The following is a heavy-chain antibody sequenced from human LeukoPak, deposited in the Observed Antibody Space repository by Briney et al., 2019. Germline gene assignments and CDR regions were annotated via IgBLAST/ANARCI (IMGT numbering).Heavy chain of an antibody. CDR1: GGSISTYY. D-gene: IGHD6-13*01. CDR2: ISNSGIT. V-gene: IGHV4-59*01. CDR3: ARSGGYSSSWSL. Sequence: PSETLSLTCTVSGGSISTYYWNWIRQPPGKGLEWIGYISNSGITTYSPSLKSRVTISVDSSKSQFSLKLNSVTAAATAVYYCARSGGYSSSWSLWGQGTLVTVSS. J-gene: IGHJ4*02.